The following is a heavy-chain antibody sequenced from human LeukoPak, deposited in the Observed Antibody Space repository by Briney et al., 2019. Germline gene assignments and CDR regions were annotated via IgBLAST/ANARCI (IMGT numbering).Heavy chain of an antibody. Sequence: GGSLRLSCAASGFTLSSYWMTWVRQAPGKGLQWVANINQDGSEMYYVDSVKGRFTISRDNAKNSLYLQMNSLRAEDTAVYYCARSAGEIYYYYGMDVWGQGTTVTVSS. J-gene: IGHJ6*02. CDR2: INQDGSEM. V-gene: IGHV3-7*04. D-gene: IGHD3-16*01. CDR1: GFTLSSYW. CDR3: ARSAGEIYYYYGMDV.